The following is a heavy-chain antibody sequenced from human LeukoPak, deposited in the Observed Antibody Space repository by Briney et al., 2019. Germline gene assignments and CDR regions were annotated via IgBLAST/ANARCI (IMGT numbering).Heavy chain of an antibody. D-gene: IGHD3-9*01. CDR2: ISSSGSTI. V-gene: IGHV3-11*01. J-gene: IGHJ3*02. CDR3: ARERRPKKDYDILTDAFDI. CDR1: GFTFSDYY. Sequence: GGSLRLSCAASGFTFSDYYMSWIRQAPGKGLEWVSYISSSGSTIYYADSVKGRFTISRDNAKNSLYLQMNSLRAEDTAVYYCARERRPKKDYDILTDAFDIWGQGTMVTVSS.